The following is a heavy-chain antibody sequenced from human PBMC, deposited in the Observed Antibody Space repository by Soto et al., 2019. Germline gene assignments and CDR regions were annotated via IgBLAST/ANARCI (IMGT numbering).Heavy chain of an antibody. Sequence: VASLKVSCKAFGYTFTSNGISWVRQAPGQGLEWIGWISAYNGNTAYAQEIQGRVTLTKDTSTSTAYMELRSLRSDDTAVYYCARQYCRTTSCLHYGMDVWGQGTTVTAP. J-gene: IGHJ6*02. D-gene: IGHD2-2*01. CDR1: GYTFTSNG. V-gene: IGHV1-18*01. CDR2: ISAYNGNT. CDR3: ARQYCRTTSCLHYGMDV.